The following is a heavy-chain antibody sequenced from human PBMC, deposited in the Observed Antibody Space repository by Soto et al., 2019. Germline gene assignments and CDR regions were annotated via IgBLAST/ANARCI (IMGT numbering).Heavy chain of an antibody. V-gene: IGHV4-59*01. J-gene: IGHJ4*02. CDR2: IYYSGST. D-gene: IGHD4-17*01. Sequence: QVQLQESGPGLVKPSETLSLTCTVSGGSISSYYWSWIRQPPGKGLEWIGYIYYSGSTNYNPSLKSRVTISVDTSKNQFSLKLSSVTAADPAVYYCARGYGAYWGQGTLVTVSS. CDR1: GGSISSYY. CDR3: ARGYGAY.